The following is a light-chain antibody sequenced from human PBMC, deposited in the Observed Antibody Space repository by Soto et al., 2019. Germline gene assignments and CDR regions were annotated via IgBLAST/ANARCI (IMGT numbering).Light chain of an antibody. CDR2: GAS. CDR1: RSVSSSY. CDR3: QQYGSSPGT. Sequence: EIVLTQSPGTLSLSPGERGTLSCRASRSVSSSYLAWYQQKPGQAPRLLIYGASSRATGIPDRFSGSGSGTDFTLTISRLEPEDFSVYYCQQYGSSPGTFGQGTKVEIK. V-gene: IGKV3-20*01. J-gene: IGKJ1*01.